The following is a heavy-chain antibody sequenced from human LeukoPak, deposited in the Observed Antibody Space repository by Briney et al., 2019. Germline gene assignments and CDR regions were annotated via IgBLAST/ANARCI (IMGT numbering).Heavy chain of an antibody. CDR3: ARSTFSYSGYDYGDY. J-gene: IGHJ4*02. V-gene: IGHV5-51*01. Sequence: GESLKISCKGSGYSFTSYWIGWVRQMPGKGLEWMGIIYPGDSDTRYSPSFQGQVTISADKSISTAYLQWSSLKASDTAMYYCARSTFSYSGYDYGDYWDQGTLVTVS. CDR1: GYSFTSYW. D-gene: IGHD5-12*01. CDR2: IYPGDSDT.